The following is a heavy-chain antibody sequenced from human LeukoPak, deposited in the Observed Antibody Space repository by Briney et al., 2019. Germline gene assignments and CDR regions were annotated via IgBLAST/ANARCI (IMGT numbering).Heavy chain of an antibody. Sequence: PGGSLRLSCAASGFTFSNFDMSWVRQAPGKGLECVSLISANGGATYYADSVKGRFTISRDNSKSTLYLQMNSLRADDTAVNYCAKASGSPYYFDYWGQGTLVTVSS. CDR2: ISANGGAT. V-gene: IGHV3-23*01. CDR3: AKASGSPYYFDY. CDR1: GFTFSNFD. J-gene: IGHJ4*02. D-gene: IGHD3-10*01.